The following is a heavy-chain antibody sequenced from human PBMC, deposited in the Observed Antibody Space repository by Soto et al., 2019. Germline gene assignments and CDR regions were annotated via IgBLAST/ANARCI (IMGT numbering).Heavy chain of an antibody. CDR1: GDSISSYF. CDR3: VSSRAAISGNAFDV. D-gene: IGHD2-2*01. Sequence: VQLQESGPGLVKPSETLSLTCSVSGDSISSYFRNWIRQPPGKGLEWIGCIYDSGNTDYNPSLKCRVTMSLSTSQNQSSLHLTPVTAADPAVYYCVSSRAAISGNAFDVWGQETMVTVSS. J-gene: IGHJ3*01. CDR2: IYDSGNT. V-gene: IGHV4-59*03.